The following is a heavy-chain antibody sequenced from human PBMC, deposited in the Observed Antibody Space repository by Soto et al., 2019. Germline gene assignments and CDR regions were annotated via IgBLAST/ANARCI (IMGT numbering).Heavy chain of an antibody. Sequence: GGSLRLSCAASGFTVSSNYISWVRQAPGKGLEWVSVIYSGGSTYYADSVKGRFTTSRHNSKNTLYLQMNSLRAEDTAVYYCARTYGDYDRYYYYYMDVWGKGTTVTVSS. D-gene: IGHD4-17*01. V-gene: IGHV3-53*04. CDR1: GFTVSSNY. J-gene: IGHJ6*03. CDR2: IYSGGST. CDR3: ARTYGDYDRYYYYYMDV.